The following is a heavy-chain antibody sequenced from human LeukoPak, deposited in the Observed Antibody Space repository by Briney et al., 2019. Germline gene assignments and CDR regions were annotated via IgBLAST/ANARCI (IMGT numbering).Heavy chain of an antibody. D-gene: IGHD3-16*01. Sequence: ASVKVSCKASGYIFTSYGISWVRQAPGQGLEWMGWINAYNGDTNYAQKFQGRVTMTTDTSTSTAYMELRSLRSDDTAVYYCARGGPAARLITFGGVTDYWGQGTLVTVSS. J-gene: IGHJ4*02. CDR1: GYIFTSYG. V-gene: IGHV1-18*01. CDR2: INAYNGDT. CDR3: ARGGPAARLITFGGVTDY.